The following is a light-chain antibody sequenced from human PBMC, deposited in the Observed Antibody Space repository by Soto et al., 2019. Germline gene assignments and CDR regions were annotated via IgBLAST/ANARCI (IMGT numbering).Light chain of an antibody. J-gene: IGLJ1*01. CDR3: SSYTSSSTPYV. V-gene: IGLV2-14*01. CDR1: SSDVGGYNY. Sequence: QSALTQPASVSGSPGQSITISCTGTSSDVGGYNYVSWYQQHPGKAPKLMIYEVSNRPSGVSIRFSGSKSGNTASLTISGLQAEDEADYYCSSYTSSSTPYVFGTGTKLTVL. CDR2: EVS.